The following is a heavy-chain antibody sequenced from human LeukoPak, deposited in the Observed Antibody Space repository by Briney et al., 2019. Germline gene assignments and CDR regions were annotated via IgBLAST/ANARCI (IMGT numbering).Heavy chain of an antibody. CDR1: GYTFTSYA. V-gene: IGHV7-4-1*02. CDR3: AESYYDFWSGSSPGYYYGMDV. CDR2: INTNTGNP. J-gene: IGHJ6*02. Sequence: ASVKVSCKASGYTFTSYAMNWVRQAPGQGLEWMGWINTNTGNPTYAQGFTGRFVFSLDTSVSTAYLQISSLKAEDTAVYYCAESYYDFWSGSSPGYYYGMDVWDQGTTVTVSS. D-gene: IGHD3-3*01.